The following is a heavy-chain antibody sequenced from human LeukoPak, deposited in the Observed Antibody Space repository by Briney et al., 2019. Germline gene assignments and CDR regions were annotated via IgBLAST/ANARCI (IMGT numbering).Heavy chain of an antibody. D-gene: IGHD3-22*01. CDR2: IYYSGST. CDR1: GGSISSYY. J-gene: IGHJ4*02. Sequence: SGTLSLTCTVSGGSISSYYWSWIRQPPGKGLEWIGYIYYSGSTNYNPSLKSRVTISVDTSKNQFSLKLRSVTAADTAVYYCARLPKYYYDNSDYSGYYFDYWGQGTLVTVSS. CDR3: ARLPKYYYDNSDYSGYYFDY. V-gene: IGHV4-59*08.